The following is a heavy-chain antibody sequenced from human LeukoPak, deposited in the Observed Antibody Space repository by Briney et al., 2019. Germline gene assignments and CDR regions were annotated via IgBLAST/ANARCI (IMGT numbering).Heavy chain of an antibody. CDR2: INHSGSP. V-gene: IGHV4-34*01. CDR3: ARVKYGSGSYYNYRNNWFDP. CDR1: GGSFSGYY. Sequence: SETLSLTSAVYGGSFSGYYCSWIGQPPGKGLEWSGEINHSGSPNYNRSLKSRVTISVDTSKDQFSLKLSYVTAADTAVYYCARVKYGSGSYYNYRNNWFDPWGQGTLVTVS. D-gene: IGHD3-10*01. J-gene: IGHJ5*02.